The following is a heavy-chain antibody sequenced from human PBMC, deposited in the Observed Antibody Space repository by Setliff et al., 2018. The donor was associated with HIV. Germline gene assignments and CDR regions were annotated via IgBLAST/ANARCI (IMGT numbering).Heavy chain of an antibody. Sequence: SETLSLTCTVSGGSISSSSYYWTWIRQPAGKGLEWIGRIYTTGSTNYNPSLKSRVTISVDTSKNQFSLKLSSVTAADTAVYYCAGQDQYDDSGYYVGFYGMDVWGRGTTVTVSS. V-gene: IGHV4-61*02. CDR2: IYTTGST. D-gene: IGHD3-22*01. J-gene: IGHJ6*02. CDR1: GGSISSSSYY. CDR3: AGQDQYDDSGYYVGFYGMDV.